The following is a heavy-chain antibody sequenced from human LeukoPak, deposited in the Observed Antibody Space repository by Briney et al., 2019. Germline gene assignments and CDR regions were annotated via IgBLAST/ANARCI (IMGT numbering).Heavy chain of an antibody. D-gene: IGHD3-22*01. V-gene: IGHV3-23*01. CDR1: GFTFSSYA. CDR3: AKDLKKRTYYYDSSGYYGFDY. Sequence: GGSLRLSCAASGFTFSSYAMSWVRQAPGKGLEWVSAISGSGGSTYYAVSVKGRFTISRDNSKNTLYLQMNSLRAEDTAVYYCAKDLKKRTYYYDSSGYYGFDYWGQGTLVTVSS. CDR2: ISGSGGST. J-gene: IGHJ4*02.